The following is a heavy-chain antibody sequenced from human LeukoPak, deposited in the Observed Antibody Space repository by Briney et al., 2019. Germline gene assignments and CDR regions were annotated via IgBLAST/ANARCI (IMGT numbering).Heavy chain of an antibody. J-gene: IGHJ4*02. CDR3: ARDRGYCSSTSCYSEGAY. CDR2: ISAYNGNT. Sequence: GASVKVSCKASGYTFTSYGISWVRQAPGQGLEWMGWISAYNGNTNYVQKLQGRVTMTTDTSTSTAYMELRSLSSDDMAVYYCARDRGYCSSTSCYSEGAYWGQGTLVTVSS. D-gene: IGHD2-2*02. CDR1: GYTFTSYG. V-gene: IGHV1-18*03.